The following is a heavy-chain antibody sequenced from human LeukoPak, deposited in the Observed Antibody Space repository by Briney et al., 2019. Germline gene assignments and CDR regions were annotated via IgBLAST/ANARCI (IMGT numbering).Heavy chain of an antibody. V-gene: IGHV4-34*01. CDR2: INHSGST. CDR3: ATAAYYYDSSGYGWFDP. J-gene: IGHJ5*02. Sequence: PSETLSLTCAVYGGSFSGYYWSWIRQPPGKGLEWIGEINHSGSTNYNPSLKSRVTISVDTSKNQFSLKLSSVTAADTAVYYCATAAYYYDSSGYGWFDPWGQGTLVTVSS. D-gene: IGHD3-22*01. CDR1: GGSFSGYY.